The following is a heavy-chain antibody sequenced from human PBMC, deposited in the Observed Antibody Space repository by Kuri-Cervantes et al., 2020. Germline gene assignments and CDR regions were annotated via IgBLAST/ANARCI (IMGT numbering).Heavy chain of an antibody. D-gene: IGHD1-26*01. CDR1: GGSISSYY. J-gene: IGHJ6*02. Sequence: SETLSLTCTVSGGSISSYYWSWIRQPPGKGLEWIGYIYYSRSTNYNPSLKSRVIISVDTSKNQFSLKLSSVTAADTAVYYCARGGRGATANYYYGMDVWGQGTTVTVSS. V-gene: IGHV4-59*01. CDR2: IYYSRST. CDR3: ARGGRGATANYYYGMDV.